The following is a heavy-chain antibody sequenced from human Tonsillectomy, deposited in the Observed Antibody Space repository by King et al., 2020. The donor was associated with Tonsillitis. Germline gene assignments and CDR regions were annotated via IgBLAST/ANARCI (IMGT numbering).Heavy chain of an antibody. V-gene: IGHV1-69*06. D-gene: IGHD2-2*01. CDR2: IIPIFGTA. CDR1: GGTFSSYA. J-gene: IGHJ5*02. CDR3: AGDGGYQLLPYTPDWFDP. Sequence: VQLVESGAEVKKPGSSVTVSCKASGGTFSSYAISWVRQAPGQGLEWMGGIIPIFGTANYAQKFQGRVTITADKSTSTAYMELSSLRSEDTAVYYCAGDGGYQLLPYTPDWFDPWGQGTLVTVSS.